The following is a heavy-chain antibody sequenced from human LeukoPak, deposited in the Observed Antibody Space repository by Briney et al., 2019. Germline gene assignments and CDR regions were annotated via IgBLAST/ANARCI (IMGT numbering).Heavy chain of an antibody. Sequence: PSETLSLTCAVYGGSFSGYYWSWIRQPPGKGLEWIGEINHSGSTNYNPSLKSRVTISVDTSKNQFSLKLSSVTAADTAVYYCARGPSVHYDSSGPTYYFDYWGQGTLVTVSS. CDR3: ARGPSVHYDSSGPTYYFDY. CDR1: GGSFSGYY. D-gene: IGHD3-22*01. V-gene: IGHV4-34*01. J-gene: IGHJ4*02. CDR2: INHSGST.